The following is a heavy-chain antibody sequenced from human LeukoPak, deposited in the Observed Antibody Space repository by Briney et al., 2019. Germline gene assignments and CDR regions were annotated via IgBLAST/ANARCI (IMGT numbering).Heavy chain of an antibody. Sequence: GASVKVSCKASGYTFTVYYMHWVRQAPGQGLEWMGWINPNSGGTNYAQKFQGRVTMTRDTSISTAYMELSGLRSDDTALYYCARDRGSPYSYDYWGQGTLVTVSS. CDR3: ARDRGSPYSYDY. CDR2: INPNSGGT. CDR1: GYTFTVYY. D-gene: IGHD3-16*01. V-gene: IGHV1-2*02. J-gene: IGHJ4*02.